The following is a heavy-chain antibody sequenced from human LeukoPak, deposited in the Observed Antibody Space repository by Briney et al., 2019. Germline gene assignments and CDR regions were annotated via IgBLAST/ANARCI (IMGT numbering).Heavy chain of an antibody. V-gene: IGHV1-2*02. CDR2: INPNSGGT. CDR1: GYTFTGYY. Sequence: ASVKVSCKASGYTFTGYYMHWVRQAPGQGLEWMGWINPNSGGTNYAQKFQGRVTMTRDTSISTAYMELSRLRSDDTAVYYCARDGIVVVPAAIDAFDIWGQGTMVTVS. J-gene: IGHJ3*02. CDR3: ARDGIVVVPAAIDAFDI. D-gene: IGHD2-2*02.